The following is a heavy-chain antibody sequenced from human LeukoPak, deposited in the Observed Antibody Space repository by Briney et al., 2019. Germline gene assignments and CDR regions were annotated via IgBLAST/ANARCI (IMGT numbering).Heavy chain of an antibody. V-gene: IGHV1-69-2*01. J-gene: IGHJ3*02. Sequence: GASVKVSCKASGYTFTDYYMHWVQQAPGKGLEWMGRVDPEDGETINAEKFQGRVTITADTSTDTAYMELSSLRSEDTAVYYCATQVGASDAFDIWGQGTMVTVSS. CDR2: VDPEDGET. CDR3: ATQVGASDAFDI. D-gene: IGHD1-26*01. CDR1: GYTFTDYY.